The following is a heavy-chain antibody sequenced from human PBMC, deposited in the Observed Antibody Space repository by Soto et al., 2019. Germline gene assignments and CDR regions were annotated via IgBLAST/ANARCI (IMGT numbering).Heavy chain of an antibody. CDR1: GGSISSSRYY. V-gene: IGHV4-39*01. CDR3: ARHLAADAFDI. D-gene: IGHD6-19*01. CDR2: IYYSGST. J-gene: IGHJ3*02. Sequence: SETLSLTCTVSGGSISSSRYYWGWIRQPPGKGLEWIGSIYYSGSTYYNPSLKSRVTISVDTSKNQFSLKLSSVTAADTAVYYCARHLAADAFDIWGQGTMVTVSS.